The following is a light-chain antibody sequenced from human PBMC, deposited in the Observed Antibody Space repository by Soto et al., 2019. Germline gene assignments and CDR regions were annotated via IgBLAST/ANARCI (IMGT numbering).Light chain of an antibody. CDR1: SSDVGAYSY. V-gene: IGLV2-14*01. CDR2: EVS. J-gene: IGLJ1*01. CDR3: SSYTISSTLV. Sequence: QSALTQPASVSGSPGQSITISCTGTSSDVGAYSYVSWYQQHPGKAPKPMIYEVSNRPSGVSNRFSGSKSGNTASLAISGLQAEDEADYYCSSYTISSTLVFGTGTKVTVL.